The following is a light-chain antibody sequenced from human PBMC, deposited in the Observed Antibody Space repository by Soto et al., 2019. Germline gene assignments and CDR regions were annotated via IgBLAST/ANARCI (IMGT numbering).Light chain of an antibody. CDR1: QSISSW. J-gene: IGKJ3*01. CDR2: KAS. V-gene: IGKV1-5*03. Sequence: DIQMTQSPSTLSASVGDRVTITCRASQSISSWLAWYQQKPGKAPKLLIYKASSLESGVPSRFSGSGSGTEFTPTISSLQPDDFASDYCQQYNSYSPTFGPGTKVDIK. CDR3: QQYNSYSPT.